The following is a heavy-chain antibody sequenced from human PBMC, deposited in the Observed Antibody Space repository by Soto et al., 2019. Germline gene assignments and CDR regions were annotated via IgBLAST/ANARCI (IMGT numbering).Heavy chain of an antibody. CDR2: ISGEGDST. Sequence: GGSLRLSCAASGFTFRIYSMSWVPQAPGKGLEWVSVISGEGDSTYYADSVKGRFTISRDNSKNTLFLQMNSLRAEDTAIYYCARAQSDYGYDLYDYWGQGALVPVS. V-gene: IGHV3-23*01. D-gene: IGHD4-17*01. CDR3: ARAQSDYGYDLYDY. CDR1: GFTFRIYS. J-gene: IGHJ4*02.